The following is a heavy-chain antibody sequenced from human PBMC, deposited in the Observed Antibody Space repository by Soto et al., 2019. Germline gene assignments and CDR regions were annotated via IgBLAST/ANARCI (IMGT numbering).Heavy chain of an antibody. CDR3: ARSPDWGSSPNWFDP. CDR2: IYYSGST. J-gene: IGHJ5*02. D-gene: IGHD7-27*01. Sequence: QVQLQESGPGLVKPSQTLSLTCNVSGGSISSGGYYWSWIRQHPGKGLEWIGYIYYSGSTYYNPSLKSRVTISVDTSKNQFSLKLSSVTAADTAVYYCARSPDWGSSPNWFDPWGQGTLVTVSS. V-gene: IGHV4-31*03. CDR1: GGSISSGGYY.